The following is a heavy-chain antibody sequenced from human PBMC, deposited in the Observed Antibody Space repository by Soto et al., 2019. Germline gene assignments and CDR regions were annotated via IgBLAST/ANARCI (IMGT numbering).Heavy chain of an antibody. CDR2: MNPNSGNT. Sequence: QVQLVQSGAEVKKPGASVKVSCKASGYTFTSYDINWVRQATGQGLEWMGWMNPNSGNTGYAQKFQGRVTMTSNTSLRTAYMELSSLRSEDAAVYYCAREKTSYGMDVWGQWTRVTVSS. V-gene: IGHV1-8*01. CDR1: GYTFTSYD. CDR3: AREKTSYGMDV. J-gene: IGHJ6*02.